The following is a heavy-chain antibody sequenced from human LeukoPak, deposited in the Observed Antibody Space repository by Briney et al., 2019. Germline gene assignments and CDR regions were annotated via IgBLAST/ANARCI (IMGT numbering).Heavy chain of an antibody. V-gene: IGHV1-24*01. Sequence: ASAKVSCKVSGYTVTELSMRWVRQAPGKGLEWMGGFDPEDGETVYAQNFQGRVTMTEDTSTDTAYMELSRLRSEDTAVYYCAGGGVTAILDYWGQGTLVTVSS. CDR2: FDPEDGET. D-gene: IGHD2-21*02. CDR1: GYTVTELS. J-gene: IGHJ4*02. CDR3: AGGGVTAILDY.